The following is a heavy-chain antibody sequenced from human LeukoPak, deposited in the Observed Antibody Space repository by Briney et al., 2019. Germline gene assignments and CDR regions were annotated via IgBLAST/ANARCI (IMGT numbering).Heavy chain of an antibody. J-gene: IGHJ4*02. V-gene: IGHV3-30-3*01. CDR2: ISYHGSDE. D-gene: IGHD3-22*01. CDR3: VRGRYYYDTSGYLDY. Sequence: PGGSLRLSCAASGFTFNNYAMHWVRQAPGKELEWVSLISYHGSDEYYADSVKGRFTISRDNSKNTLYLQMNSLRAEDTALYYCVRGRYYYDTSGYLDYWGQGTLVTVSS. CDR1: GFTFNNYA.